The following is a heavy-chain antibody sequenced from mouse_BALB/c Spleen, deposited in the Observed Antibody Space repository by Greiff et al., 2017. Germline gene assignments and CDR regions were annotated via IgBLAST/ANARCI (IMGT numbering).Heavy chain of an antibody. J-gene: IGHJ3*01. D-gene: IGHD2-4*01. CDR1: GYTFTSYW. CDR2: INPSTGYT. CDR3: ARNIEITTGTWFAC. Sequence: VKLVESGAELAKPGASVKMSCKASGYTFTSYWMHWVNQRPGQGLEWIGYINPSTGYTEYNQKFKDKATLTADKSSSTAYMQLSSLTSEDSAVYYCARNIEITTGTWFACWGQGTLVTVSA. V-gene: IGHV1-7*01.